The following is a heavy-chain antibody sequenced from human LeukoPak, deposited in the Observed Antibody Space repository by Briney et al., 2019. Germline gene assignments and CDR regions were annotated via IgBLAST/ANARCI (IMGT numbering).Heavy chain of an antibody. V-gene: IGHV1-46*01. CDR2: INPSGGST. CDR1: GYTFTSYY. D-gene: IGHD6-13*01. J-gene: IGHJ6*02. CDR3: ARVKGQQLAIDYYYGMDV. Sequence: ASVKVSCKASGYTFTSYYMHWVRQAPGQGLEWMGIINPSGGSTSYAQKFQGRVTMTRDTSTSTVYMELCSLRSEDTAVYYCARVKGQQLAIDYYYGMDVWGQGTTVTVSS.